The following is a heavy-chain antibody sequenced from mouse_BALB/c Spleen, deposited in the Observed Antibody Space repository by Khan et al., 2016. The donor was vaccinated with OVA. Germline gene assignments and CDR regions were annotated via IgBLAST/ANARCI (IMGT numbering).Heavy chain of an antibody. CDR3: ARPAYDGYYDY. J-gene: IGHJ2*01. Sequence: QVQLQQSGPELVRPGVSVKISCKGSGYTFTDYAMYWVKQSHAKSLAWIGLISTYSGNTNSNQKFKGKATMTVDQYSSTAYMELARLTAEDSAIHYCARPAYDGYYDYWGQGTTLTVSS. CDR1: GYTFTDYA. CDR2: ISTYSGNT. V-gene: IGHV1S137*01. D-gene: IGHD2-3*01.